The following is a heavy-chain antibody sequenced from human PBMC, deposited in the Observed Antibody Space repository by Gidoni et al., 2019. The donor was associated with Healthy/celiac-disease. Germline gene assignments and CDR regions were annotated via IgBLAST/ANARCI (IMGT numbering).Heavy chain of an antibody. CDR3: ARDGGYSYATDY. CDR1: GFTFSSYA. J-gene: IGHJ4*02. D-gene: IGHD5-18*01. CDR2: ISSNGGST. Sequence: EVQLVESGGGLVQPGGSLRLSCAASGFTFSSYAMHWVRQAPGKGLEYVSAISSNGGSTYYVNSVKGRFTISRDNSKNTLYLQMGSLRAEDMAVYYCARDGGYSYATDYWGQGTLVTVSS. V-gene: IGHV3-64*01.